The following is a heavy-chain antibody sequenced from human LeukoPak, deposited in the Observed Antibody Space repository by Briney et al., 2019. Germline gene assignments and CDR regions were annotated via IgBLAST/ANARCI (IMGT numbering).Heavy chain of an antibody. CDR2: IWYDGSNT. D-gene: IGHD1-7*01. Sequence: GRSLRLSCAASGFTFSSYGMHWVRQAPGKGLEWVAIIWYDGSNTDYVDSVKGRFTISRDNSKNTLYLQMNSLRAEDTAVYYCARADSVTGAIRGFDYWGQGTLVTVSS. CDR3: ARADSVTGAIRGFDY. V-gene: IGHV3-33*01. J-gene: IGHJ4*02. CDR1: GFTFSSYG.